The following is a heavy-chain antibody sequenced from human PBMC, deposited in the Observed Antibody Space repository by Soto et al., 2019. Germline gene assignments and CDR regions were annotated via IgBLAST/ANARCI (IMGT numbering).Heavy chain of an antibody. CDR1: GDSVSSNTAS. Sequence: SQTLSLTCAISGDSVSSNTASWNWIRQSPSRGLEWLGRTYFRSKWYNDYAVSVKSRIIINPDTSNNQFSLQLNSVTHEDKAVYFCAKGDNLGPKTGYAFDPRGQGMMVTVSS. V-gene: IGHV6-1*01. J-gene: IGHJ5*02. CDR2: TYFRSKWYN. D-gene: IGHD5-12*01. CDR3: AKGDNLGPKTGYAFDP.